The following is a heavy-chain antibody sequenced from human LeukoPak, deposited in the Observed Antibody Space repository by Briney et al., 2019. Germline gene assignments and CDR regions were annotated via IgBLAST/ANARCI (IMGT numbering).Heavy chain of an antibody. CDR1: GYTFTGYY. CDR3: ARVSTAMRLDAFDV. V-gene: IGHV1-2*02. CDR2: LNPNSGGA. Sequence: ASVKVSCKASGYTFTGYYIHWVRQAPGQGLEWMGWLNPNSGGAIYAQSFQGRVTMTRDTSINTAYMELSRLRSDDTAIYYCARVSTAMRLDAFDVWGQGTMVTVSS. J-gene: IGHJ3*01. D-gene: IGHD5-18*01.